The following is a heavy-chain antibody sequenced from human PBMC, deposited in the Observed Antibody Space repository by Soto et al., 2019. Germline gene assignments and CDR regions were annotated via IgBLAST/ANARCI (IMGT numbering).Heavy chain of an antibody. CDR1: GYDFTTYG. J-gene: IGHJ4*02. CDR3: ARGRYGDY. V-gene: IGHV1-18*01. Sequence: QVHLVQSGAEVKKPGASVKVSCKGSGYDFTTYGITWVRQAPGQGLKWMAWISAHNGNTDYAQKLQVRVTVTRDTATSTAYMELRSLRSDDTSRYYCARGRYGDYWGQGALVTVSS. D-gene: IGHD1-1*01. CDR2: ISAHNGNT.